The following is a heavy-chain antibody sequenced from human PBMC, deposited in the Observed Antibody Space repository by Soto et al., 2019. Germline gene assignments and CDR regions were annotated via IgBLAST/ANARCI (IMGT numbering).Heavy chain of an antibody. CDR1: GFTFSSYA. CDR2: ISYDGSNK. Sequence: QVQLVESGGGVVQPGRSLRLSCAASGFTFSSYAMHWVRQAPGKGLEWVAVISYDGSNKYYADSVKGRFTISRDNSKNTQYLQMNNLRAEDTAVYYCARDKSPYSSGWHNRHFDYWGQGTLVTVSS. J-gene: IGHJ4*02. CDR3: ARDKSPYSSGWHNRHFDY. D-gene: IGHD6-19*01. V-gene: IGHV3-30-3*01.